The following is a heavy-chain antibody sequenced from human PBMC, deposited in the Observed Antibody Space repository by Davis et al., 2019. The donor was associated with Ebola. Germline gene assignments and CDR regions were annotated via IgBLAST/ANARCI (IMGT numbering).Heavy chain of an antibody. CDR3: AKDNGDYVWGSYRPNDAFDI. V-gene: IGHV3-23*01. D-gene: IGHD3-16*02. CDR1: GFTFSSYA. J-gene: IGHJ3*02. Sequence: GESLKISCAASGFTFSSYAMSWVRQAPGKGLEWVSAISGSGGSTYYADSVKGRFTISRDNSKNTLYLQMNSLRAEDTAVYYCAKDNGDYVWGSYRPNDAFDIWGQGTMVTVSS. CDR2: ISGSGGST.